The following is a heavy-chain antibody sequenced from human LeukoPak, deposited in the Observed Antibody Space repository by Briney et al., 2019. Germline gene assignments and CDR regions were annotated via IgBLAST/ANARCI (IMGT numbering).Heavy chain of an antibody. J-gene: IGHJ4*02. CDR2: IYYSGST. V-gene: IGHV4-31*03. CDR3: ARVLDSSVENYYFDY. Sequence: SETLSLTCTVSGGAISSGGYYWRWIRQHPGKGLEWIWYIYYSGSTYYNPSLKSRVTISVDTSKNQFSLKLSSVTAADTAVYYCARVLDSSVENYYFDYWGQGTLVTVSS. D-gene: IGHD3-22*01. CDR1: GGAISSGGYY.